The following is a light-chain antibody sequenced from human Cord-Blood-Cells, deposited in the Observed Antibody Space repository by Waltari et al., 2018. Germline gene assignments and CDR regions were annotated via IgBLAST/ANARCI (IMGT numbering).Light chain of an antibody. Sequence: IVMTHSPATLPVSPGETAPLSCRASQTVSSNLAWYQQKTAQAARLLIHGASTRATSIPARFSGSGSGTKYTLTISSLQSEDFAVYYCQQYNNWTPWTFGQGTKVEIK. CDR1: QTVSSN. CDR3: QQYNNWTPWT. J-gene: IGKJ1*01. V-gene: IGKV3-15*01. CDR2: GAS.